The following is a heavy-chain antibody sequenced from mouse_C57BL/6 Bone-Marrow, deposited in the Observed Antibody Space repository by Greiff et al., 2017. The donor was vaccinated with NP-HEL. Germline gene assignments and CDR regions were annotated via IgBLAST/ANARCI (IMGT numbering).Heavy chain of an antibody. J-gene: IGHJ1*03. CDR3: ARPNTYYYGSSWYIDV. V-gene: IGHV5-17*01. CDR2: ISSGSSTI. CDR1: GFTFSDYG. D-gene: IGHD1-1*01. Sequence: EVKLVESGGGLVKPGGSLKLSCAASGFTFSDYGMHWVRQAPEKGLEWVAYISSGSSTIYYADTVKGRFTISRDNAKNTLFLQMTSLRSEDTAMYYCARPNTYYYGSSWYIDVWGTGTTVTVSS.